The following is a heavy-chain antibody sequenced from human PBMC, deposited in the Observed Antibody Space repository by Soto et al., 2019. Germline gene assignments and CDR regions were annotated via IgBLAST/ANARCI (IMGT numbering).Heavy chain of an antibody. D-gene: IGHD2-15*01. J-gene: IGHJ4*02. CDR3: VRESCRGGSCVFSWDH. V-gene: IGHV3-74*01. Sequence: EVQLVETGGGLVQSGGSLRLSCTTSGFPFSSSGLHWVRQGPGKGLVWVARGNLVGTGEKYADSVRGRITISRDNAKEVLYLQMNNLRVDDTAVYFWVRESCRGGSCVFSWDHWGQGTQVTVSS. CDR2: GNLVGTGE. CDR1: GFPFSSSG.